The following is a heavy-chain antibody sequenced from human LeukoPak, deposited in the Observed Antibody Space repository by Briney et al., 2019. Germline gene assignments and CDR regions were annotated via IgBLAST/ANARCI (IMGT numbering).Heavy chain of an antibody. Sequence: SETLSLTCTVSRYSISSGYYWGWIRQPPGKGLEWIGSIYHTGGTYYNPSLKSRVTISVDTSKNQFSLKLSSVTAADAAVYYCARVRSTLLYYFDYWGQGTLVTVSS. D-gene: IGHD2-15*01. V-gene: IGHV4-38-2*02. CDR3: ARVRSTLLYYFDY. CDR2: IYHTGGT. J-gene: IGHJ4*02. CDR1: RYSISSGYY.